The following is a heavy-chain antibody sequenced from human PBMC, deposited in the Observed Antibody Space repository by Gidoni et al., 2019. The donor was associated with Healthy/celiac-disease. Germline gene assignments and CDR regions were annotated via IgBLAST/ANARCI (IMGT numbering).Heavy chain of an antibody. D-gene: IGHD3-3*01. V-gene: IGHV4-34*01. Sequence: QVQLQQWGAGLLKPSETLSITCAVYGGSFSGYYWSWIRQPPGKGLEWIGEINHSGSTNYNPSLKSQVTISVDTSKNQFSLKLSSVTAADTAVYYCARGYYDFWSGHPAGAFDIWGQGTMVTVSS. CDR1: GGSFSGYY. CDR3: ARGYYDFWSGHPAGAFDI. J-gene: IGHJ3*02. CDR2: INHSGST.